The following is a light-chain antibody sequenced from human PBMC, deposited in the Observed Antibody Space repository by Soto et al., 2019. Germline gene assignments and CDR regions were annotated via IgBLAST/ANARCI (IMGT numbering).Light chain of an antibody. CDR3: AAWDDSLNAMV. J-gene: IGLJ2*01. Sequence: SYELTQPLSVSVALGQTARITCGGNNIGSKNVHWYQQKPGQAPVLVIYRDSNRPSGIPERFSGSNSGNTATLTISRAQAGDEADYYCAAWDDSLNAMVFGGGTKLTVL. CDR2: RDS. CDR1: NIGSKN. V-gene: IGLV3-9*01.